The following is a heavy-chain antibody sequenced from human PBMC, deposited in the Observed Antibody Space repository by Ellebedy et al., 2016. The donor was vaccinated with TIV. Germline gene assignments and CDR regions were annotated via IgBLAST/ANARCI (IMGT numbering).Heavy chain of an antibody. CDR2: IYSSGST. CDR3: SGAYGRATPRS. Sequence: MPSETLSLTCTVSGGSVSSPNYYWTWIRQPPGKGLEWIGYIYSSGSTDYKPSLKTLVTISVDTSKNHFSLNLKSVTAADTAVYFCSGAYGRATPRSWGQGTLVTVSS. D-gene: IGHD3-10*01. J-gene: IGHJ5*02. V-gene: IGHV4-61*03. CDR1: GGSVSSPNYY.